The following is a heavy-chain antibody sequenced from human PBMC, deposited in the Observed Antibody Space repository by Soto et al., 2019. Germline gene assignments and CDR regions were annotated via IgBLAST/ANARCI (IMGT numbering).Heavy chain of an antibody. CDR1: GGCFSGYY. D-gene: IGHD3-22*01. CDR2: INHSGST. V-gene: IGHV4-34*01. J-gene: IGHJ4*02. CDR3: ARRAGYYYDSSGPEDY. Sequence: TLSLTCAVDGGCFSGYYWSWIRQPPGKGLEWIGEINHSGSTNYNPSLKSRVTISVDTSKNQFSLKLSSVTAADTAVYYCARRAGYYYDSSGPEDYWGQGTLVTGSS.